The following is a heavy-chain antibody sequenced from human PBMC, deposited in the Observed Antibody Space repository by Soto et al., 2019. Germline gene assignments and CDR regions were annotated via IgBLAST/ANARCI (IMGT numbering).Heavy chain of an antibody. CDR2: MHHSGRT. CDR3: ARWVEVSLDYFDS. J-gene: IGHJ4*02. Sequence: QVQLQESGPGLVKPSQTLSLTCAVSGAYMRNDYYYWSWVRQKPGKDLEWIGHMHHSGRTHYNPSRKSRVAVSVDTSKNQFSLYLNSVTAADTAVYYCARWVEVSLDYFDSWGQGIPVTVSS. D-gene: IGHD6-6*01. V-gene: IGHV4-31*11. CDR1: GAYMRNDYYY.